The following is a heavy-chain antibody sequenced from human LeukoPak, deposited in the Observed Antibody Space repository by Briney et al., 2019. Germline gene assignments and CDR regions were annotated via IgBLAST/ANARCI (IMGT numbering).Heavy chain of an antibody. CDR2: IWYDGSNK. Sequence: GGSLRLSCAASGFTFSSYAVSWVRQAPGKGLEWVAVIWYDGSNKYYADSVKGRFTISRDNSKNTLYLQMNSLRAEDTAVYYCARDLYYDSSGYSPALGYWGQGTLVTVSS. CDR3: ARDLYYDSSGYSPALGY. V-gene: IGHV3-33*08. D-gene: IGHD3-22*01. J-gene: IGHJ4*02. CDR1: GFTFSSYA.